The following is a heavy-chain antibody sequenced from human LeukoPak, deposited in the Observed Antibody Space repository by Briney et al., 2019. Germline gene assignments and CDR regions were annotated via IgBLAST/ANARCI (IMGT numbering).Heavy chain of an antibody. J-gene: IGHJ6*02. V-gene: IGHV3-23*01. CDR2: ISGSGGST. CDR1: GFTFSSYA. D-gene: IGHD3-3*01. Sequence: PGGSLRLSCAASGFTFSSYAMSWVRQAPGKGLEWVSAISGSGGSTYYADSVKGRFTISRDNSKNTLYLQMNSLRAEDTAVYYCAKDNDFWSGRPYGMDVWGQGTTVTVSS. CDR3: AKDNDFWSGRPYGMDV.